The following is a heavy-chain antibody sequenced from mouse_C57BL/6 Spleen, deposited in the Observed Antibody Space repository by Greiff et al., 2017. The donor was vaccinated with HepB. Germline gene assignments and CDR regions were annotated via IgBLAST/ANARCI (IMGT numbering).Heavy chain of an antibody. V-gene: IGHV1-19*01. D-gene: IGHD1-1*01. CDR3: ASSLDYYGSSPYYFDY. CDR2: INPYNGGT. CDR1: GYTFTDYY. Sequence: EVQLQQSGPVLVKPGASVKMSCKASGYTFTDYYMNWVKQSHGKSLEWIGVINPYNGGTSYNQKFKGKATLTVDKSSSTAYMELNSLTSEDSAVYYCASSLDYYGSSPYYFDYWGQGTTLTVSS. J-gene: IGHJ2*01.